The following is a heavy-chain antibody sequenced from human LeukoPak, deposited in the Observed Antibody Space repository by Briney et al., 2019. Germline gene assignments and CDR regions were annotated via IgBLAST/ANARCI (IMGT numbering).Heavy chain of an antibody. D-gene: IGHD2-15*01. J-gene: IGHJ5*02. CDR1: GGSFSGYY. CDR3: ARGYCSGGSCYSYP. V-gene: IGHV4-34*01. Sequence: SETLSLTCAVYGGSFSGYYWSWIRQPPGKGLEWIGEINHSGSTNYNPSLKSRVTISVDTSKNQFSLKLSSVTAADTAVYYCARGYCSGGSCYSYPWGQGTLVTVSS. CDR2: INHSGST.